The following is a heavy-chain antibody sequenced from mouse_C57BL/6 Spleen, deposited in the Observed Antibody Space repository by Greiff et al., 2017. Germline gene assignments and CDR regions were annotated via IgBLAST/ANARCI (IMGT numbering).Heavy chain of an antibody. CDR3: ATPYRGAMDY. D-gene: IGHD2-12*01. CDR1: GYAFSSSW. J-gene: IGHJ4*01. CDR2: IYPGDGDT. V-gene: IGHV1-82*01. Sequence: QVQLQQSGPELVKPGASVKISCKASGYAFSSSWMNWVKQRPGKGLEWIGRIYPGDGDTNYNGKFKGKATLTADKSSSTAYMQRSSLTSEDSAVYFCATPYRGAMDYWGQGTSVTVSS.